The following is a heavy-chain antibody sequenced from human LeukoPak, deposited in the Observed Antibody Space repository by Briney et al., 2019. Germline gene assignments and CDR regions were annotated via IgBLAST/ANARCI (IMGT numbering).Heavy chain of an antibody. J-gene: IGHJ4*02. CDR1: GFNFSYYS. CDR2: INNNSRYI. Sequence: GGSLRLSCAASGFNFSYYSMNWIRQAPGKGLEWVSSINNNSRYIYYANSVKGRFTISRDNAKNSLYLQINSLRPEDTAVYYCGFGYWGQGTLVTVSS. V-gene: IGHV3-21*01. CDR3: GFGY.